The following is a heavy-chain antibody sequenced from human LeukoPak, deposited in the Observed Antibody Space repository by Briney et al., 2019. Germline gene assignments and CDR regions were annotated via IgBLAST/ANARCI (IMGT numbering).Heavy chain of an antibody. CDR1: GGSVNGSNYN. CDR3: ARSHSSGWNLFDY. Sequence: SETLSLTCTVSGGSVNGSNYNCVWIRQPPGMGLEWIATIYHSGYTYYNPSLKSRVTTSVDTSKNQFFLKLSSVTAADTAVYYCARSHSSGWNLFDYWGQGTLVTVSS. V-gene: IGHV4-39*01. CDR2: IYHSGYT. J-gene: IGHJ4*02. D-gene: IGHD6-19*01.